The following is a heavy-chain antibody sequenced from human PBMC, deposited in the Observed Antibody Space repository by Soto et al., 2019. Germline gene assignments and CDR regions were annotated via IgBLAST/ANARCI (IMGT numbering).Heavy chain of an antibody. CDR1: GYTFTSYA. CDR2: INAGNGNT. CDR3: ARGGNSSSWYRDWFDP. V-gene: IGHV1-3*01. Sequence: QVQLVQSGAEVKKPGASVKVSCKASGYTFTSYAMHWVRQAPGQRLEWMGWINAGNGNTKYSQKFQGRVTITRDTSASKAYMEVSSLRSEDTAVYYCARGGNSSSWYRDWFDPWGQGTLVTVSS. D-gene: IGHD6-13*01. J-gene: IGHJ5*02.